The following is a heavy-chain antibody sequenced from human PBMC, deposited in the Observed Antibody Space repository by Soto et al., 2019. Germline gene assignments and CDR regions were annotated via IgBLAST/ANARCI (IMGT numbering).Heavy chain of an antibody. V-gene: IGHV1-8*01. CDR3: ARGPGYCISTSCYLFDP. J-gene: IGHJ5*02. Sequence: QVQLVQSGAEVKKPGASVKVSCKASGYTFTSYDINWVRQATGQGLEWMGWMNPNSGNTGYAQKFQGRVTMTRNTSISTAYMELSSLRSEDTAVYYCARGPGYCISTSCYLFDPWGQGTLVTVSS. CDR2: MNPNSGNT. CDR1: GYTFTSYD. D-gene: IGHD2-2*01.